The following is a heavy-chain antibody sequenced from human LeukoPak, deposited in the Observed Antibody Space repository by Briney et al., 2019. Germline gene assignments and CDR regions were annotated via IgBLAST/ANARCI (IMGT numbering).Heavy chain of an antibody. CDR3: ARGGPPLFDY. J-gene: IGHJ4*02. CDR2: IFNSEST. CDR1: GGSITSDEFY. Sequence: PSETLSLTCTVSGGSITSDEFYWSWIRQPPGKGLEWIGYIFNSESTHYNPSLKSRVTMSGDTSKNQFSLKLNSVTAADTAVYYCARGGPPLFDYWGQGALVTVSS. V-gene: IGHV4-30-4*01. D-gene: IGHD3-16*01.